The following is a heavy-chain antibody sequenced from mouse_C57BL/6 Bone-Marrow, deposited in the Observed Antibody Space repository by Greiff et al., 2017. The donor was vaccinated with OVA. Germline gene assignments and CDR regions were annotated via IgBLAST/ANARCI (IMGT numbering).Heavy chain of an antibody. CDR1: GYAFSSSW. D-gene: IGHD3-2*02. J-gene: IGHJ3*01. CDR2: IYPGDGDT. V-gene: IGHV1-82*01. Sequence: QVQLKQSGPELVKPGASVKISCKASGYAFSSSWMNWVKQRPGKGLEWIGRIYPGDGDTNYNGKFKGKATLTADKSSSTAYMQLSSLTSEDSAVDFCARSTAQATFWFAYWGQGTLVTVSA. CDR3: ARSTAQATFWFAY.